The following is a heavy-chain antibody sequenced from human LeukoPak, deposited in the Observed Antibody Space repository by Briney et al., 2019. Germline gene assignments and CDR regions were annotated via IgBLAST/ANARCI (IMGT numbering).Heavy chain of an antibody. CDR1: GGSISSSSYY. V-gene: IGHV4-39*07. CDR3: ARGFSCSGGSCYSRYMDV. J-gene: IGHJ6*03. CDR2: IYYSGST. D-gene: IGHD2-15*01. Sequence: SETLSLTCTVSGGSISSSSYYWSWIRQPPGKGLEWIGSIYYSGSTYYNPSLKSRVTISVDTSKNQFSLKLSSVTAADTAVYYCARGFSCSGGSCYSRYMDVWGKGTTVTVSS.